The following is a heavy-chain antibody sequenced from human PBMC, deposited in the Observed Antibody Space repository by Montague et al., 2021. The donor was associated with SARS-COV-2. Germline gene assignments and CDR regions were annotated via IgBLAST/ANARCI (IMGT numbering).Heavy chain of an antibody. Sequence: SETLSLTCAVYTESFNGYYWTWIRQPPGGGLGWIGEISHPGSTKYNPSLKSRVSISVNTYRKQVSLRLTSVTAADTATYYCARGVYNRVLFVVSPRYYFDYWGQGNMVAVSA. J-gene: IGHJ4*02. V-gene: IGHV4-34*01. CDR1: TESFNGYY. CDR3: ARGVYNRVLFVVSPRYYFDY. D-gene: IGHD3-10*01. CDR2: ISHPGST.